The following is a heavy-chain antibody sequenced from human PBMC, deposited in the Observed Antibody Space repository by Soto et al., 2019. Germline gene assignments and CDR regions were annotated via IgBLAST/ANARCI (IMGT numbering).Heavy chain of an antibody. D-gene: IGHD3-9*01. CDR2: IYYSGST. Sequence: PSETLSLTCTVSGGSISSSSYYWGWIRQPPGKGLEWIGSIYYSGSTYYNPSLKSRVTISVDTSKNQFSLKLSSVTAADTAVYYCARIPAKYYDTLTGYYDYYGMDVWGQGTTGTVSS. J-gene: IGHJ6*02. V-gene: IGHV4-39*01. CDR1: GGSISSSSYY. CDR3: ARIPAKYYDTLTGYYDYYGMDV.